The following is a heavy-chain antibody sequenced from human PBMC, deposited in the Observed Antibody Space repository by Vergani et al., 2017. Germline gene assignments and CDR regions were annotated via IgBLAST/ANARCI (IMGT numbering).Heavy chain of an antibody. Sequence: EVQLLESGGGLVQPGGSLRLSCAASGFTFSSYAMSWVRQAPGKGLEWVSAISGSGGSTYYADSVKGRFTISRDNSKNTLYLQMNSLRAADTAVYYCARAGLYCSSTSCYPDNWFDPWGQGTLVTVSS. D-gene: IGHD2-2*01. V-gene: IGHV3-23*01. CDR3: ARAGLYCSSTSCYPDNWFDP. J-gene: IGHJ5*02. CDR1: GFTFSSYA. CDR2: ISGSGGST.